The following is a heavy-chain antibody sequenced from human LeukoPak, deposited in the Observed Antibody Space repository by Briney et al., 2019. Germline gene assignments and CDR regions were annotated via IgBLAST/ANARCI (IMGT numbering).Heavy chain of an antibody. CDR3: ARDRGSLYSDY. J-gene: IGHJ4*02. CDR2: INPSGGST. CDR1: GYTFTSYY. Sequence: HWASVTVSCKASGYTFTSYYMHWVRQAPGQGLEWMGIINPSGGSTSYAQKFQGRVTMTRDTSTSTVYMELSSLRSEDTAVYYCARDRGSLYSDYWGQGTLVTVSS. D-gene: IGHD5-24*01. V-gene: IGHV1-46*01.